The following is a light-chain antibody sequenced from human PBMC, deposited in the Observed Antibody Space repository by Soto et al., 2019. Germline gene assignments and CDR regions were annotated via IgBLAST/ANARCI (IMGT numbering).Light chain of an antibody. J-gene: IGKJ1*01. CDR1: QSISSW. Sequence: DIQITQSPSTLYASVGDRVTITCRASQSISSWLAWYQQKPGKAPKLLIYKASSLESGAPSRFSGSGSGTEFTLTISSLQPDDFATYYCQQYNRYSWTFGQGTKVEIK. CDR2: KAS. CDR3: QQYNRYSWT. V-gene: IGKV1-5*03.